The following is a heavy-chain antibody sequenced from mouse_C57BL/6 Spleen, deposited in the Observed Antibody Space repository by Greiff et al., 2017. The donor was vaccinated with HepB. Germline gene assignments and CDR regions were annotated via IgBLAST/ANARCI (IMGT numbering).Heavy chain of an antibody. J-gene: IGHJ4*01. Sequence: EVMLVESGGGLVKPGGSLKLSCAASGFTFSDYGMHWVRQAPEKGLEWVAYISSGSSTIYYADTVKGRFTISRDNAKNTLFLQMTSLRSEDTAMYYCARLNWDDYAMDYWGQGTSVTVSS. CDR2: ISSGSSTI. CDR3: ARLNWDDYAMDY. D-gene: IGHD4-1*01. CDR1: GFTFSDYG. V-gene: IGHV5-17*01.